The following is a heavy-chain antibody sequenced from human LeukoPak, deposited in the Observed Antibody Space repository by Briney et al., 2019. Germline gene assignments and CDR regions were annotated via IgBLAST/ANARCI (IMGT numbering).Heavy chain of an antibody. Sequence: GGSLRLSCAASGFSFSNYGMSWVRQAPGKGLEWVSAIGARGAYTKYADSVKGRFTISRDDSKNTLLLQMNSLTSEDTAVYYCARTFYYDNIPSPNWFDPWGQGTLVTVSS. D-gene: IGHD3-22*01. CDR1: GFSFSNYG. CDR2: IGARGAYT. J-gene: IGHJ5*02. V-gene: IGHV3-23*01. CDR3: ARTFYYDNIPSPNWFDP.